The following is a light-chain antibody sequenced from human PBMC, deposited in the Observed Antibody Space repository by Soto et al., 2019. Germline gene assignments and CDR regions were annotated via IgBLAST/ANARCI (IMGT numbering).Light chain of an antibody. CDR1: SSDVGNYRY. V-gene: IGLV2-14*01. J-gene: IGLJ3*02. Sequence: QSVLTQPASVSGSPGQSITISCTGTSSDVGNYRYVSWYQQHPGKAPKLMVYEVTNRPSEVSDRFSGSKSGNTASLTISGLQAEDEADYYCSSYTTRSTWVFGGWTKVTVL. CDR2: EVT. CDR3: SSYTTRSTWV.